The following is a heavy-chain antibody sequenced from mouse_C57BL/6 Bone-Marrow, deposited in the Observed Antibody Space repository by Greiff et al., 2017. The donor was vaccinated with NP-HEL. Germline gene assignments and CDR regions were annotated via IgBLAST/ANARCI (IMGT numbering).Heavy chain of an antibody. CDR3: ARSRHYYPMDC. CDR1: GFYIHNAY. CDR2: FDPANGNT. V-gene: IGHV14-3*01. Sequence: VQLKQSVAELVRPGASVKLSCTASGFYIHNAYMHWVKQRHEQGLVWIGRFDPANGNTKYDPKFQGKATITADTSSNTAYLQLSSLTSDVTAIYYYARSRHYYPMDCWGEGTPVTISS. J-gene: IGHJ4*01.